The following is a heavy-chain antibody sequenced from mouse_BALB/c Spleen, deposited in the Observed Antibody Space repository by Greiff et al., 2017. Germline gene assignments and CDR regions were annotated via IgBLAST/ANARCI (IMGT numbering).Heavy chain of an antibody. CDR2: ISSGGSYT. V-gene: IGHV5-9-3*01. CDR3: ARHADVDAMDY. Sequence: EVKLVESGGGLVKPGGSLKLSCAASGFTFSSYAMSWVRQTPEKRLEWVATISSGGSYTYYPDSVKGRFTISRDNAKNTLYLQMSSLRSEDTAMYYCARHADVDAMDYWGQGTSVTVSS. CDR1: GFTFSSYA. J-gene: IGHJ4*01.